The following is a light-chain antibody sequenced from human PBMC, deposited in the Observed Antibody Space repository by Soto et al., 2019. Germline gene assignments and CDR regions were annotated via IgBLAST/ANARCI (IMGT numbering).Light chain of an antibody. J-gene: IGKJ3*01. Sequence: DIQMTQSPSSVSASIGDRVTITCRASQIIGSWLAWYQQKPGRAPTLLIYGASSLQSGVPSRFSGSGSGTDFTRTITRLQAEDSATYYCQQANSVPFTFGPWTKVDIK. CDR1: QIIGSW. CDR3: QQANSVPFT. CDR2: GAS. V-gene: IGKV1-12*02.